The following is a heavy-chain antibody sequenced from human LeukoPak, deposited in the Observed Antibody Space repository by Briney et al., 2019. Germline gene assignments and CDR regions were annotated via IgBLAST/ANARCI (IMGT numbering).Heavy chain of an antibody. J-gene: IGHJ4*02. CDR2: INTSGST. V-gene: IGHV4-61*02. Sequence: SQTLSLTCTVSGGSISSGSYYWSWIRPPAGKGLEWIGRINTSGSTNYNPSLKSRVTISVDTSKNQFSLKLSSVTAADTAVYYCARAATVRFGASRPRLYYFDYWGQGTLVTVSS. CDR3: ARAATVRFGASRPRLYYFDY. CDR1: GGSISSGSYY. D-gene: IGHD3-10*01.